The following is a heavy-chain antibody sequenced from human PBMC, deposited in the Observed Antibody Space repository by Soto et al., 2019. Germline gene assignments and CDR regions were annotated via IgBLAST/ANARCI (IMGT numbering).Heavy chain of an antibody. D-gene: IGHD3-10*01. Sequence: PGASPXLSCAASGFTFSSYAMHWVRQAPGKGLGWVAVISYDGSNKYYADSVKGRFTISRGNSKNTLYLQMNSLRAEDTAVYYCARDDYYGSGSYFGYYYYGMDVWGQGTTVTVS. V-gene: IGHV3-30-3*01. CDR2: ISYDGSNK. CDR3: ARDDYYGSGSYFGYYYYGMDV. CDR1: GFTFSSYA. J-gene: IGHJ6*02.